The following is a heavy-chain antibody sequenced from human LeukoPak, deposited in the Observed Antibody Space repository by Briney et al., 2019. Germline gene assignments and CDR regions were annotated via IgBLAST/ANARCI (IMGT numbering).Heavy chain of an antibody. D-gene: IGHD3-9*01. CDR1: GYTFTSYY. V-gene: IGHV1-46*01. Sequence: ASVTVSCKASGYTFTSYYMHWVRQAPGQGLEWTGIINPSGGSTSYAQKFQGRVTMTRDTSTSKVYMELSSLRSEDTAVYYCAREDYDILTGNWFDPWGQGTLVTVSS. J-gene: IGHJ5*02. CDR3: AREDYDILTGNWFDP. CDR2: INPSGGST.